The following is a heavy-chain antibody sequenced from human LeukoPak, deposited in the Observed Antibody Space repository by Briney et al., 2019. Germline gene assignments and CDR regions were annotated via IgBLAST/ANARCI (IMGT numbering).Heavy chain of an antibody. CDR2: ISAYNGNT. Sequence: ASVKVSCKASGYTFTSYGISWVRQAPGQGLEWMGWISAYNGNTNYAQKLQGRVTMTTYTSTSTAYMELRSLRSDDTAVYHCARVLSVRGVLNWFDPWGQGTLVTVSS. CDR1: GYTFTSYG. J-gene: IGHJ5*02. CDR3: ARVLSVRGVLNWFDP. D-gene: IGHD3-10*01. V-gene: IGHV1-18*01.